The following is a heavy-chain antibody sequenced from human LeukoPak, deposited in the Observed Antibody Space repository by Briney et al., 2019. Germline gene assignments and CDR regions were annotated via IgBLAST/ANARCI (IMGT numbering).Heavy chain of an antibody. Sequence: PSETLSLTYTVSGGSISGYYWSWIRQPPGKGLEWIGYISYSGSTNYNPSLESRVTISVDTSKNQFSLKLSSVTAADTAVYYCARDRERAFDIWGQGTLVTVSS. D-gene: IGHD1-26*01. CDR1: GGSISGYY. V-gene: IGHV4-59*01. J-gene: IGHJ3*02. CDR2: ISYSGST. CDR3: ARDRERAFDI.